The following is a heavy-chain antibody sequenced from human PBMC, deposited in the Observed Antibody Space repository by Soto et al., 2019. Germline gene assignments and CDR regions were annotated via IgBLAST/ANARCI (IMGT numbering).Heavy chain of an antibody. D-gene: IGHD3-3*01. CDR1: GGSFSGYY. CDR2: INHSGST. J-gene: IGHJ6*02. CDR3: ARGRVDFWSGYYKNYYYYGMDV. Sequence: SETLSLTCAVYGGSFSGYYWSWIRQPPGKGVEWIGEINHSGSTNYNPSLKSRVTISVDTSKNQFSLKLSSVTAADTAVYYCARGRVDFWSGYYKNYYYYGMDVWGQGTTVTVSS. V-gene: IGHV4-34*01.